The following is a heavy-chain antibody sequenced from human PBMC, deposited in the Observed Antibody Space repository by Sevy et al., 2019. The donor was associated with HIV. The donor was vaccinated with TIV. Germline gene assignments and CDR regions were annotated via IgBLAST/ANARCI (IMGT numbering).Heavy chain of an antibody. CDR3: ARDQHDYAGNLRTGWFDP. V-gene: IGHV3-30-3*01. J-gene: IGHJ5*02. D-gene: IGHD4-17*01. CDR2: ISYDGSNK. CDR1: GFTFSSYA. Sequence: GESLKISCAASGFTFSSYAIHWVRQAPGKGLEWVAFISYDGSNKYYADSVKGRFTISRDNSKKTLYLQMNSLRAEDTAVYYCARDQHDYAGNLRTGWFDPWGQGTLVTVSS.